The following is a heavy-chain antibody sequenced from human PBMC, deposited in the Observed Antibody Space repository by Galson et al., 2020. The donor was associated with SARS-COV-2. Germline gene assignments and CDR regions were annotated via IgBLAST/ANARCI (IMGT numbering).Heavy chain of an antibody. CDR1: GGTFSNYA. Sequence: ASVKVSCKASGGTFSNYAISWVRQAPGQGLEWMGGIIPFLGTPNYAQKFQDRVTITTDASTSTAYMELNSLKSDDTAVYYCARGHANDDKSGYLTGWFDPWGQGSLVTVSS. CDR2: IIPFLGTP. CDR3: ARGHANDDKSGYLTGWFDP. D-gene: IGHD3-22*01. V-gene: IGHV1-69*05. J-gene: IGHJ5*02.